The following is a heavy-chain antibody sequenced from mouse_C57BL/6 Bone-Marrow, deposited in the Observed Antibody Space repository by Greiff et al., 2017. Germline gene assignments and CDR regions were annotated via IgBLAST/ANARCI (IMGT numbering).Heavy chain of an antibody. CDR2: ISSGGSYT. CDR3: ARRGGGYAMDY. CDR1: GFTFSSYG. Sequence: EVKLMESGGDLVKPGGSLKLSCAASGFTFSSYGMSWVRQTPDKRLEWVATISSGGSYTYYPDSVKGRFTISRDNAKNTLDLQMSSLKSEDTAMYYCARRGGGYAMDYWGQGTSVTVSS. J-gene: IGHJ4*01. V-gene: IGHV5-6*02.